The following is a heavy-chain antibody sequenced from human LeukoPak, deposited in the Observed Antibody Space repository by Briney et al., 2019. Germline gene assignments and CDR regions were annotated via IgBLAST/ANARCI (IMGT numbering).Heavy chain of an antibody. J-gene: IGHJ4*02. D-gene: IGHD2-21*01. Sequence: AGESMKISGNGCRYSFTRYWNGLQRQMPGKGLEWMGIIYPGDSDARYSPSFQGQVTISAAKSTCTAYLQWSSQKASQSAKFCCVRLRSYLGGASCYFDYWGQGTLVTVSS. CDR2: IYPGDSDA. V-gene: IGHV5-51*01. CDR3: VRLRSYLGGASCYFDY. CDR1: RYSFTRYW.